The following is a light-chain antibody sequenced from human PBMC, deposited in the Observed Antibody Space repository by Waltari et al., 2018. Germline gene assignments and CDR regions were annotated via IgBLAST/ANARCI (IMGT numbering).Light chain of an antibody. V-gene: IGKV1-39*01. CDR2: TAS. J-gene: IGKJ1*01. CDR1: QSIASY. Sequence: DIQMTQSPSSLSASVGERVTITCRASQSIASYLNWYQQKPGKAPNLLIYTASSLQSGVPSRFSGSGSGTDFTLTISSLQPGDFATYFCQQSYVSPLTFGQGTKVEI. CDR3: QQSYVSPLT.